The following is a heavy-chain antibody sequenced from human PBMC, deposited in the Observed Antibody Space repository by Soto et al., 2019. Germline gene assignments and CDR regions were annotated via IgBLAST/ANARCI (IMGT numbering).Heavy chain of an antibody. CDR1: GYTFTSYA. Sequence: ASVKVSCKASGYTFTSYAMHWVRQAPGQRLEWMGWINAGNGNTKYSQKFQGRVTITRDTSASTAYMELSSLRSEDTAVYYCARAGNGHYYYGIDVWGQGTTGTVSS. D-gene: IGHD1-1*01. CDR3: ARAGNGHYYYGIDV. J-gene: IGHJ6*02. CDR2: INAGNGNT. V-gene: IGHV1-3*01.